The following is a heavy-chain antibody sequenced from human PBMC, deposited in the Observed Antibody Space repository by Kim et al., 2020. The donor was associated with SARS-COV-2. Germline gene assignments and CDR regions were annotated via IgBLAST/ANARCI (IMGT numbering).Heavy chain of an antibody. CDR1: GYTFTGYY. CDR3: ARGLYLAATPGEYYYYGMDV. V-gene: IGHV1-2*02. J-gene: IGHJ6*02. Sequence: ASVKVSCKASGYTFTGYYMHWVRQAPGQGLEWMGWINPNSGGTNYAQKFQGRVTMTRDTSISTAYMELSRLRSDDTAVYYCARGLYLAATPGEYYYYGMDVWGQGTTVTVSS. CDR2: INPNSGGT. D-gene: IGHD2-15*01.